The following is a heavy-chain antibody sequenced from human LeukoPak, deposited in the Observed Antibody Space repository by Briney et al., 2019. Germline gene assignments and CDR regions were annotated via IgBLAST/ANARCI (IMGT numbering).Heavy chain of an antibody. CDR2: ISYDGNNK. J-gene: IGHJ4*02. V-gene: IGHV3-30-3*01. CDR1: GFTFGTYA. CDR3: ARGNSGIYAHFDY. Sequence: GGSLRLSCAASGFTFGTYAIHWVRQAPGKGLEWVAVISYDGNNKYYADSVKGRFTISRDNSKNTLYLQMNSLRAEDTALYYCARGNSGIYAHFDYWGQGTLVTVSS. D-gene: IGHD1-26*01.